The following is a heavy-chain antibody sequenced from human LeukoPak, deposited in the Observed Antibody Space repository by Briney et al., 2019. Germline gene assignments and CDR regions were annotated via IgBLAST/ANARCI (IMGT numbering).Heavy chain of an antibody. CDR1: GFTFSRFW. J-gene: IGHJ4*02. CDR3: TRGGLEPFDY. CDR2: MNPEETTT. D-gene: IGHD1-14*01. V-gene: IGHV3-74*01. Sequence: GGSLRLSCAASGFTFSRFWMHWVRQAPGKGLVWVSRMNPEETTTTYADSVKGRFTISRDNAKNTLYLQMNSLRAEDTAVCYCTRGGLEPFDYWGLGTLVTVSS.